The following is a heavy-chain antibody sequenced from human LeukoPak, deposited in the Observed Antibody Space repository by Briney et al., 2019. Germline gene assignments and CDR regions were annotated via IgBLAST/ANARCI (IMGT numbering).Heavy chain of an antibody. CDR1: GDSISSSNW. J-gene: IGHJ4*02. CDR3: ARDYYGSGSTFDY. V-gene: IGHV4-4*02. Sequence: SETLSLTCAVSGDSISSSNWWSWVRQPPGKGLEWIGEIYHSGSTNYSPSLKSRVTISVDKSKNQFSLKLSSVTAADTAVYYCARDYYGSGSTFDYWGQGTLVTVSS. D-gene: IGHD3-10*01. CDR2: IYHSGST.